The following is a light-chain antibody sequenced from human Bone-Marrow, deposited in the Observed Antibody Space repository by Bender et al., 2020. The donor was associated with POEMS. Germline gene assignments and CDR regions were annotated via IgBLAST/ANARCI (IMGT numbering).Light chain of an antibody. CDR1: RIGGKS. CDR2: DDN. Sequence: SYMLTQPPSVSVAPGTTARISCGGDRIGGKSVHWFQQRPGQAPIRVVYDDNKRPSGIPERFSGSSSGNTATLTIDRVETEDEADYYCQVLESTFDLWVFGGGTDLCVL. CDR3: QVLESTFDLWV. V-gene: IGLV3-21*03. J-gene: IGLJ3*02.